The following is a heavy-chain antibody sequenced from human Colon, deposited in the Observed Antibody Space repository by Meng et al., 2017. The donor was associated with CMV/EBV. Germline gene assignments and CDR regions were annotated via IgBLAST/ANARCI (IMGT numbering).Heavy chain of an antibody. V-gene: IGHV1-8*01. CDR2: MNPNSGNT. Sequence: QVQLVQSGDEVKKPGPSVKVSCQTSGYTFTSYDINWVRQATGQGPEWMGWMNPNSGNTGYAQKFQGRVTMTRNTSISTAYMELSGLRSEDTAVYYCARENSGYDNRRGFDYWGQGTLVTVSS. D-gene: IGHD5-12*01. CDR3: ARENSGYDNRRGFDY. J-gene: IGHJ4*02. CDR1: GYTFTSYD.